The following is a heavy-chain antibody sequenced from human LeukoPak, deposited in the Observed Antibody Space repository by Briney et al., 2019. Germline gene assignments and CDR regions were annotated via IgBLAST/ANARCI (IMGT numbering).Heavy chain of an antibody. V-gene: IGHV1-8*03. CDR1: GYTFTSYD. CDR2: MSPNSGNT. CDR3: ARGEYSSSSLKY. D-gene: IGHD6-6*01. J-gene: IGHJ4*02. Sequence: ASVKVSCKASGYTFTSYDINWVRQATGQGLEWMGWMSPNSGNTGYAQKFQDRVTITRNTSISTAYMELSSLRSEDTAVYYCARGEYSSSSLKYWGQGTLVTVSS.